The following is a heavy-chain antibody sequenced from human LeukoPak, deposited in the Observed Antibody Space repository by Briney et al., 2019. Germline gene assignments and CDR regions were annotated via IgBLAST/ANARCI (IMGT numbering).Heavy chain of an antibody. D-gene: IGHD2-8*02. CDR1: GFTFSSYE. Sequence: SGGSLRLSCAASGFTFSSYEMNWVRQAPGKGLEWVSYISSSGTIYYADSVKGRFTTSRDNSKSTLSLQMNSLRAEDTAIYYCATYRQVLLPFESWGQGTLVTVSS. CDR3: ATYRQVLLPFES. CDR2: ISSSGTI. J-gene: IGHJ4*02. V-gene: IGHV3-48*03.